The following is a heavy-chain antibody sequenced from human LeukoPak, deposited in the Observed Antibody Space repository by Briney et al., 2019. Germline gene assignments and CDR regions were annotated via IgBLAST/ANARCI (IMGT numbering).Heavy chain of an antibody. D-gene: IGHD5-24*01. J-gene: IGHJ3*02. CDR1: GFTFSAST. CDR3: AARPGNYLTFDI. CDR2: IVVGSGDT. Sequence: SVKVSCKTSGFTFSASTVQWVRQARGQGLEWMGWIVVGSGDTDYAQRFQERVTITRDMSTNTVYMDLSSLRSEDTAVYYCAARPGNYLTFDIWGQGTMVTVSS. V-gene: IGHV1-58*01.